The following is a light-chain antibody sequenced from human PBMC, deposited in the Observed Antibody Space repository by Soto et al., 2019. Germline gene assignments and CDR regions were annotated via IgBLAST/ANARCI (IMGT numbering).Light chain of an antibody. V-gene: IGLV1-51*01. CDR1: SSNIGNNY. J-gene: IGLJ2*01. Sequence: QSVLTQPPSVSAAPGQKVTISCSGYSSNIGNNYVSWYQQLPGTAPKLLIYDNNKRASGIPDRFSASKSGTSATLGITGLQTGDGADYYCGTWDSSLSAGVFGGGTKLTVL. CDR3: GTWDSSLSAGV. CDR2: DNN.